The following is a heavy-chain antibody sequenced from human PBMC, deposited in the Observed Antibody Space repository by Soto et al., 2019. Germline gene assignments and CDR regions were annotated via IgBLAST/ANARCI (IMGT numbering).Heavy chain of an antibody. D-gene: IGHD4-4*01. Sequence: SETLSLTCTVSGGSISSGGYYWSWIRQHPGKGLGWIGYIYYSGSTYYNPSLKSRVTISVDTSKNQFSLKLSSVTAADTAVYYCARAPKTTVTTYWFDPWGQGTLVTVSS. V-gene: IGHV4-31*02. CDR2: IYYSGST. CDR1: GGSISSGGYY. J-gene: IGHJ5*02. CDR3: ARAPKTTVTTYWFDP.